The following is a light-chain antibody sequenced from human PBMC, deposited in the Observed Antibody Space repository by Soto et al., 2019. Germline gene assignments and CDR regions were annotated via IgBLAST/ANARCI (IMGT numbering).Light chain of an antibody. Sequence: EVVLTQSPATLSLSLGETATLSCRAREIVVNDYLVWYQQRPGLAPRLLIYDAFNRATGVPGRFSGSGSGTDFTLTITTVEPDDSVLYFCQQYGTSQWTFGPGT. J-gene: IGKJ1*01. CDR1: EIVVNDY. V-gene: IGKV3D-20*01. CDR3: QQYGTSQWT. CDR2: DAF.